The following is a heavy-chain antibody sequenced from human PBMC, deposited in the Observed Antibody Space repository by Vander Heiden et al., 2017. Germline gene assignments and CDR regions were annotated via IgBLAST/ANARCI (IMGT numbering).Heavy chain of an antibody. Sequence: EVQLVESGGGLVKPGGSLRLSCAASGFTFSSYSMNWVRQAPGKGLEWVSSISSSSSYIDDADSVKGRFTISRDNAKNSLYLKMNSMRAEDTAVYYCAREGDTGGMGWWGQGTLVTVSS. CDR3: AREGDTGGMGW. J-gene: IGHJ4*02. V-gene: IGHV3-21*01. CDR1: GFTFSSYS. CDR2: ISSSSSYI. D-gene: IGHD5-18*01.